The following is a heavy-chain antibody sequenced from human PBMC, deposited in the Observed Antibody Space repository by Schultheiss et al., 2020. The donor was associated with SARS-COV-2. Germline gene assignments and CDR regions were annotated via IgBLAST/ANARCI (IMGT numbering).Heavy chain of an antibody. CDR2: ISYDGSNK. V-gene: IGHV3-30*07. D-gene: IGHD6-19*01. CDR3: AKLTRYSSGCPDY. Sequence: GGSLRLSCAASGFTFSSYAMHWVRQAPGKGLEWVAVISYDGSNKYYADSVKGRFTISRDNSKNTLYLQMNSLRAEDTAVYYCAKLTRYSSGCPDYWGQGTLVTVSS. J-gene: IGHJ4*02. CDR1: GFTFSSYA.